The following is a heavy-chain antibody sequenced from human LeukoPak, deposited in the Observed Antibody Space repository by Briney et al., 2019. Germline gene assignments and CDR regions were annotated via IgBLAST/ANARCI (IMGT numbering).Heavy chain of an antibody. J-gene: IGHJ5*02. V-gene: IGHV4-61*01. CDR2: ICYSGSI. Sequence: SETLSLTCTVSAGSVSSTSYYWSWIRQPPGKGLEWIGYICYSGSINYNPSLKSRVTISLDTSKNQFSLKLSSVTAADTAVYYCARLTYYYDSSGHYYWFDPWGQGTLVTVSS. CDR1: AGSVSSTSYY. CDR3: ARLTYYYDSSGHYYWFDP. D-gene: IGHD3-22*01.